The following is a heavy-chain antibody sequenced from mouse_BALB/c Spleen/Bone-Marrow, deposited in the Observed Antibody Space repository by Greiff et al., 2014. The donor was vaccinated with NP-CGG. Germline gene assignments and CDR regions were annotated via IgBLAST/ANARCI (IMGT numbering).Heavy chain of an antibody. D-gene: IGHD1-1*01. CDR2: INPDSSPI. CDR3: ARPRYYGSIFAY. J-gene: IGHJ3*01. Sequence: EVQGVESGGGLVQPGGSLKLSCAASGFDFSRYYMSWVRQAPGKGLEWIGEINPDSSPINYTPSLKDKFIISRDNAKNTLYLQMSKVRSEDTALYYCARPRYYGSIFAYWGQGTLVTVSA. V-gene: IGHV4-1*02. CDR1: GFDFSRYY.